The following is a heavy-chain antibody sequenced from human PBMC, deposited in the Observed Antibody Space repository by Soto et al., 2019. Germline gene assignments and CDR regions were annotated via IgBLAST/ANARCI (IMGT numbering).Heavy chain of an antibody. Sequence: QVQLVESGGGVVQPGRSLRLSCAASGFTFSSYHMHWVRQVLGKGLEWVAVIWNDGSNKYYADSVKGRFTVSRDNSKNTLYLPMNSLRVEDTAVYYCARIGTWAMNFDYWGQGTLVTVSS. CDR3: ARIGTWAMNFDY. D-gene: IGHD7-27*01. J-gene: IGHJ4*02. V-gene: IGHV3-33*01. CDR1: GFTFSSYH. CDR2: IWNDGSNK.